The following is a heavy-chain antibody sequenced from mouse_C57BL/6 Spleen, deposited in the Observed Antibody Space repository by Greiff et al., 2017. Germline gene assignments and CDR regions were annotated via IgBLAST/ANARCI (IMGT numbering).Heavy chain of an antibody. CDR3: ARCDPYGSSYGYFDV. Sequence: QVQLKQSGAELARPGASVKLSCKASGYTFTSYGISWVKQRTGQGLEWIGEIYPRSGNTYYNEKFKGKATLTADKSSSTAYMGLRSLTSEDSAVYFSARCDPYGSSYGYFDVWGTGTTVTVSS. D-gene: IGHD1-1*01. CDR1: GYTFTSYG. CDR2: IYPRSGNT. V-gene: IGHV1-81*01. J-gene: IGHJ1*03.